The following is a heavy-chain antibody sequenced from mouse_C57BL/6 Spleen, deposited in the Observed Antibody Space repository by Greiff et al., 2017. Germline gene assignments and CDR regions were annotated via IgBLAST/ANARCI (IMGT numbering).Heavy chain of an antibody. Sequence: EVMLVESGGGLVKPGGSLKLSCAASGFTFSSYTMSWVRQTPEKRLEWVATISGGGGNTYYPDSVKGRFTISRDNAKNTLYLQMSSLRSEDTALYYCARRGIYYDYDYFDYWGQGTTLTVSS. J-gene: IGHJ2*01. CDR3: ARRGIYYDYDYFDY. D-gene: IGHD2-4*01. V-gene: IGHV5-9*01. CDR2: ISGGGGNT. CDR1: GFTFSSYT.